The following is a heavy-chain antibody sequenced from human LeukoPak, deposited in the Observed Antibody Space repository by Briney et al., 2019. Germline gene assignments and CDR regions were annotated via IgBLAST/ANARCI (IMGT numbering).Heavy chain of an antibody. V-gene: IGHV4-4*07. CDR2: IYTSESP. Sequence: SETLSLTCTVSGGSISSYYWSWIRQPAGKGLEWIGRIYTSESPTYNPSLKSRVTMSLDTSKNQFSLKLSSVTAADTAVYYCARESNYYGSGTGWFDPWGQGTLVTVSS. J-gene: IGHJ5*02. CDR1: GGSISSYY. D-gene: IGHD3-10*01. CDR3: ARESNYYGSGTGWFDP.